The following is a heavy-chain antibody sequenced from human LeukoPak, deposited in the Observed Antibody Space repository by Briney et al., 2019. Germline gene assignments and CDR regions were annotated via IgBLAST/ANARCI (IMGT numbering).Heavy chain of an antibody. J-gene: IGHJ4*02. V-gene: IGHV1-18*01. CDR1: GYTFTSYG. CDR2: ISAYNGNT. CDR3: ARAPFGWTNGVCSVDY. Sequence: ASVKVSCKASGYTFTSYGISWVRQAPGQGLEWMGWISAYNGNTNYAQKLQGRVTMTTDTSTSTAYMELGGLRSGGTAGYYCARAPFGWTNGVCSVDYWGQGTLVTVSS. D-gene: IGHD2-8*01.